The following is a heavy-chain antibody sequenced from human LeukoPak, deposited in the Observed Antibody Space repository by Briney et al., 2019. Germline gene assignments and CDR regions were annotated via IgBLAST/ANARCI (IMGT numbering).Heavy chain of an antibody. J-gene: IGHJ4*02. CDR3: ARQTGSGLFTLP. CDR1: GVSISSSNSY. Sequence: SETLSLTCTVSGVSISSSNSYWGWIRQPPGKGLEWIGSIYYTGNTYYNASLKSRVTISIDTSNNQISLRLISLTATDTAMYYCARQTGSGLFTLPGGQGTLVTVSS. CDR2: IYYTGNT. V-gene: IGHV4-39*01. D-gene: IGHD3/OR15-3a*01.